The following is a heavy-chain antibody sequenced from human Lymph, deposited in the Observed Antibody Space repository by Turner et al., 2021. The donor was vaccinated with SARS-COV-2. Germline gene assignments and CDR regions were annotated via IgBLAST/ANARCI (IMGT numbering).Heavy chain of an antibody. J-gene: IGHJ5*02. CDR2: IYYRGST. V-gene: IGHV4-59*01. Sequence: QVQLQESGPRLVKPLETLYLTCTVSGGSMNSNYWSWIRQPPGKRLELIGYIYYRGSTNYNPSLESRVTISVDTSRNQFSLNLTSVTAADTAIYYCARETVNNWVDPWGQGTLFTVSS. D-gene: IGHD2-21*02. CDR3: ARETVNNWVDP. CDR1: GGSMNSNY.